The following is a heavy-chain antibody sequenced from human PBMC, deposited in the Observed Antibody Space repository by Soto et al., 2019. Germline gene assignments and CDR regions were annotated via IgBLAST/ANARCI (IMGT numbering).Heavy chain of an antibody. CDR2: ISGSGGST. CDR1: GFIFGNAW. D-gene: IGHD2-2*02. Sequence: GGSLRLSCAASGFIFGNAWINWVRQAPGKGLEWVSAISGSGGSTYYADSVKGRFTISRDNSKNTLYLQMNSLRAEDTAIYYCAKDLLRCSSTSCYNYWGLGTLVTVSS. J-gene: IGHJ4*02. V-gene: IGHV3-23*01. CDR3: AKDLLRCSSTSCYNY.